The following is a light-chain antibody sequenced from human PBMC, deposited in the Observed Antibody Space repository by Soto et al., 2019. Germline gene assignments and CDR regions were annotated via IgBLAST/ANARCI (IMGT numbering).Light chain of an antibody. CDR1: SSDVGGYNY. CDR2: DVT. V-gene: IGLV2-11*01. Sequence: QSALTQPRSVSASPGQSVTISCTGTSSDVGGYNYVSWYQQHPGKAPQVVVYDVTKRPSGVPDRFSGSKSGNTASLTISGLQAEDEADYYCSSYAGLYSDVFGSGTKLTVL. CDR3: SSYAGLYSDV. J-gene: IGLJ1*01.